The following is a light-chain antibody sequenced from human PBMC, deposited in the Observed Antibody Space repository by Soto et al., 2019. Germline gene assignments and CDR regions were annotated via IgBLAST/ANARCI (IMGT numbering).Light chain of an antibody. V-gene: IGLV1-44*01. CDR2: SDN. Sequence: QSVLTQPPSVSGAPGQRVTISCSGSSSNVGSNTVSWYQQLPGTAPKLLIYSDNQRPSGVPDRFSGSKSGTSASLAISGLQSEDEADYYCASWDDSLNGLFGGGTKLTVL. CDR3: ASWDDSLNGL. CDR1: SSNVGSNT. J-gene: IGLJ3*02.